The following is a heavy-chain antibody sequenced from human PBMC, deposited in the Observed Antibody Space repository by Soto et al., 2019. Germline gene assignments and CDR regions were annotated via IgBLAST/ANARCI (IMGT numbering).Heavy chain of an antibody. J-gene: IGHJ3*01. CDR2: IIPLFGTT. V-gene: IGHV1-69*18. CDR3: ARRLDDRADEGFDV. Sequence: HVHLVQSGAEVRKPGSSVKVSCKTSGGTFSTYTIYWVRQAPGQGLEWMGRIIPLFGTTKYAQNFQDRVTITAEESTSTTYMELSSLRAEDTAVYYCARRLDDRADEGFDVWGEGTAVTVSA. CDR1: GGTFSTYT. D-gene: IGHD3-16*01.